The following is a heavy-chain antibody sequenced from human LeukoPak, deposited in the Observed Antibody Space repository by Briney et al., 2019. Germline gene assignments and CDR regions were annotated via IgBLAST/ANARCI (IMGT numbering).Heavy chain of an antibody. D-gene: IGHD2-15*01. J-gene: IGHJ3*02. CDR2: ISGDGGST. V-gene: IGHV3-43*02. CDR3: AKEIDTLGTNAFDI. CDR1: GFTSDDYA. Sequence: GGSLRLSCAASGFTSDDYAMHWVRQAPGQGLEWVSLISGDGGSTYYADSVRGRFTISRDNSKNSLYLQMDSLRTEDTAFYYCAKEIDTLGTNAFDIWGQGTMVTVSS.